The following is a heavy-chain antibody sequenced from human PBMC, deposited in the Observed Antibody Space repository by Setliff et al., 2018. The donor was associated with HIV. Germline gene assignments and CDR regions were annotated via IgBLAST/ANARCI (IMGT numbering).Heavy chain of an antibody. J-gene: IGHJ6*02. CDR3: ARKVGITTYYYSSGSIKGALDV. CDR1: GYTFTTYD. D-gene: IGHD3-10*01. V-gene: IGHV1-8*02. Sequence: ASVKVSCKASGYTFTTYDINWVRQATGQGLEWMGWMNPNSGNTVYEQKFQGRVTMSRDTSIDTAYMELSSLRSEDTAVYYCARKVGITTYYYSSGSIKGALDVWGQGTKVTVSS. CDR2: MNPNSGNT.